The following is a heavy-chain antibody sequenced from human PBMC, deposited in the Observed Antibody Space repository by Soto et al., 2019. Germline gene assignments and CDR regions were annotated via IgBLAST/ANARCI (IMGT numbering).Heavy chain of an antibody. CDR3: AHLDGRACYFFDY. Sequence: QITLEESGPTLIKPTQTLTLTCTFSGFSLTTIGLGVGWIRQPPGKALEWLANIYWDDGKYYSPSLRTRLTVAKDTSKNQVVLTMTNMDPVDTATYYCAHLDGRACYFFDYWGQGALVTVSS. V-gene: IGHV2-5*02. J-gene: IGHJ4*02. CDR1: GFSLTTIGLG. CDR2: IYWDDGK.